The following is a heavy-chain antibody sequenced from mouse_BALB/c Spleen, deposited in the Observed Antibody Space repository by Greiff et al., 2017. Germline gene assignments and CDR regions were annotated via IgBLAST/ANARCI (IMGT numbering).Heavy chain of an antibody. Sequence: EVQRVESGPGLVQPSQSLSLSCTVTGYSITSYYAWNWIQQLPGNKLEWMDFISYSGSTSYNPALKSRISITRDTSKNPFFLQLTSVTTEDTATYYCARHGYYFAYWGQGTLVTVSA. D-gene: IGHD2-3*01. CDR1: GYSITSYYA. CDR2: ISYSGST. V-gene: IGHV3-2*02. CDR3: ARHGYYFAY. J-gene: IGHJ3*01.